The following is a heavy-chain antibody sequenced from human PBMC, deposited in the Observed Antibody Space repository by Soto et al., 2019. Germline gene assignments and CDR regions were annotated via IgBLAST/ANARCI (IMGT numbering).Heavy chain of an antibody. CDR3: AREGFGGWYFAY. D-gene: IGHD6-19*01. CDR2: IYYSGST. CDR1: GGSISSGGYY. V-gene: IGHV4-31*03. Sequence: SETLSLTCTVSGGSISSGGYYWSWIRQHPGKGLEWIGYIYYSGSTYYNPSLKSRVTISVDTSKNQFSLKLSSVTAADTAVYYCAREGFGGWYFAYWGQGTLVTVSS. J-gene: IGHJ4*02.